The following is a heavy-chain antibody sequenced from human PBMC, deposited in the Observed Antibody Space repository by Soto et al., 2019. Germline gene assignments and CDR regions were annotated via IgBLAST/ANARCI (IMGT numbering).Heavy chain of an antibody. Sequence: SSETLSLTCTVSGGSISSYYWGWIRQPAGKGLEWIGRIYTSGSTNYNPSLKSRVTMSADTSKNQFSLKLSSVTAADTAVYYCARDLMTYLYADYNWFDPWGQGTLVTVSS. CDR2: IYTSGST. V-gene: IGHV4-4*07. CDR3: ARDLMTYLYADYNWFDP. J-gene: IGHJ5*02. D-gene: IGHD2-2*01. CDR1: GGSISSYY.